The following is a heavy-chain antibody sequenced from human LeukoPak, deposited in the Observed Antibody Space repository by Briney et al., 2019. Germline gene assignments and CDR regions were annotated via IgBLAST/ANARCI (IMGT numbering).Heavy chain of an antibody. CDR1: GCTLTELS. D-gene: IGHD5-12*01. Sequence: ASVKVSCKVSGCTLTELSMHWVRQAPGKGLEWMGGFDPEDGETIYAQKFQGRVTMTEDTSTDTAYMELSSLRSEDTAVYYCASEERYSGYSEFDYWGQGTLVTVSS. CDR2: FDPEDGET. CDR3: ASEERYSGYSEFDY. J-gene: IGHJ4*02. V-gene: IGHV1-24*01.